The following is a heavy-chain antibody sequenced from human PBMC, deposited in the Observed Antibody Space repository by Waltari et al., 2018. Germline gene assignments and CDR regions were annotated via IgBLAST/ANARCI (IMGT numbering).Heavy chain of an antibody. CDR2: FSANNGHT. CDR3: ARERHRLMEVGYLMALDP. V-gene: IGHV1-18*01. D-gene: IGHD3-3*01. CDR1: GYTFSDFG. J-gene: IGHJ5*02. Sequence: QVQLVQSGAEVKQPGASVNVPCRASGYTFSDFGISCVGQAPGQGLEWMGGFSANNGHTNHAQKFQGRLIMTKDTSTTTVYMELKYLASDDTAVYYCARERHRLMEVGYLMALDPWGQGTLVTVSS.